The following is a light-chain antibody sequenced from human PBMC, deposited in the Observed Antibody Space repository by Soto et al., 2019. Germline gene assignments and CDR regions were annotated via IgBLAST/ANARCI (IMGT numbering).Light chain of an antibody. Sequence: DIQMTQSPSSLSASVGDRVTITCRASQSIRNYFNWYQHKPGKVPKVLIYTAPSLRSGAPSRLSASGSGTDFTLSIVTLQPEDFGTYFCQQSYRLPLTFGGGTKVDIK. J-gene: IGKJ4*01. CDR3: QQSYRLPLT. CDR2: TAP. V-gene: IGKV1-39*01. CDR1: QSIRNY.